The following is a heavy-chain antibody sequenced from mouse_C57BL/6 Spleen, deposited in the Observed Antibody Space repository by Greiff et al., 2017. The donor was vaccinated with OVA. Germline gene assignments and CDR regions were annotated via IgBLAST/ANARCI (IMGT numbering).Heavy chain of an antibody. CDR2: ISDGGSYT. CDR1: GFTFSSYA. D-gene: IGHD2-1*01. Sequence: EVHLVESGGGLVKPGGSLKLSCAASGFTFSSYAMSWVRQTPEKRLEWVATISDGGSYTYYPDNVKGRFTISRDNAKNNLYLQMSHLKSEDTAMYYCARDPRIYYGNYEGYFDVWGTGTTVTVSS. J-gene: IGHJ1*03. CDR3: ARDPRIYYGNYEGYFDV. V-gene: IGHV5-4*01.